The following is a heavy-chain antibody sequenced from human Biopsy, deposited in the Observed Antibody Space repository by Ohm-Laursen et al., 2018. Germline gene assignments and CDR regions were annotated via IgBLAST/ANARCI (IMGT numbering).Heavy chain of an antibody. CDR3: ARESALAGDFDS. D-gene: IGHD6-19*01. CDR1: GGSFTGHY. J-gene: IGHJ4*02. CDR2: ISNIGST. Sequence: SDTLSLTCTVSGGSFTGHYWSWIRQPPGKGLEWLGYISNIGSTNYNPSLKSRVTISVDTSKNHFSLKLTSVTAADTAVYYCARESALAGDFDSWGQGTLVTVSS. V-gene: IGHV4-59*11.